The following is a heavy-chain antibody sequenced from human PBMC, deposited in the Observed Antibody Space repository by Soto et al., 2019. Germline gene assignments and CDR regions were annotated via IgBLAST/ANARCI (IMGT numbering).Heavy chain of an antibody. D-gene: IGHD5-18*01. CDR3: VGSLMSRAMESFDY. V-gene: IGHV4-59*01. CDR1: AGSISRYY. CDR2: ISYTVDA. J-gene: IGHJ4*02. Sequence: SETLSLTCSVSAGSISRYYWGWVRQSPGEGLEWIAHISYTVDASYDPSLKSRVTISLDTSKNQIALRLMSVTAADTAVYYCVGSLMSRAMESFDYWGQGTLVTVSS.